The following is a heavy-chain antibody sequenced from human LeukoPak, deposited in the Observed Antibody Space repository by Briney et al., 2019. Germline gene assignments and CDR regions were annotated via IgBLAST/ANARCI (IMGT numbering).Heavy chain of an antibody. Sequence: ASVKVSCKASGYTFTAYYMHWVRQAPGQGLEWMGWINPNSGGTNYAQKFQGRVTMTRDTSISTAYMELSRLRSDDTAVYYCARADMITFGGVIGQFDYWGQGTLVTVSS. CDR1: GYTFTAYY. D-gene: IGHD3-16*02. V-gene: IGHV1-2*02. CDR2: INPNSGGT. J-gene: IGHJ4*02. CDR3: ARADMITFGGVIGQFDY.